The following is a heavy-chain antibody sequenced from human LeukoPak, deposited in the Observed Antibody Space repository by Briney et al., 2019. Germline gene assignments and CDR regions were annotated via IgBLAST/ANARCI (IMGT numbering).Heavy chain of an antibody. Sequence: ASVKVSCKASGYTFTSYGISWVRQAPGQGLEWMGWISAYNGNTNYAQKLQGRVTMTTDTSPSTAYMELRSLRSDDTAVYYCARGHRYCSSTSCYDAAGFDYWGQGTLVTVSS. V-gene: IGHV1-18*01. CDR1: GYTFTSYG. D-gene: IGHD2-2*01. CDR2: ISAYNGNT. J-gene: IGHJ4*02. CDR3: ARGHRYCSSTSCYDAAGFDY.